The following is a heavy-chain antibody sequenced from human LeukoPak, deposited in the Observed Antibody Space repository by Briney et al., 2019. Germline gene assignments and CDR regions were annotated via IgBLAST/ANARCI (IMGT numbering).Heavy chain of an antibody. V-gene: IGHV1-18*01. J-gene: IGHJ1*01. CDR3: ATLTKLLRGYFQH. D-gene: IGHD3-10*01. Sequence: ASVKVSCKASGGTFSSYGISWVRQAPGQGLEWMGWISAYNGNTNYAQKLQGRVTMTTDTSTSTAYMELRSLRSDDTAVYYCATLTKLLRGYFQHWGQGTLVTVSS. CDR1: GGTFSSYG. CDR2: ISAYNGNT.